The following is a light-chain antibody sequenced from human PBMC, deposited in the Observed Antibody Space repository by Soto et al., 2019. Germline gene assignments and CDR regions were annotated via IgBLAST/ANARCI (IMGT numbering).Light chain of an antibody. Sequence: QSALTQPASVSGSPGQSITISCTGTSSDVGAYNYVSWYQQYPGKAPKLVISQVSSRPSGISNRFSGSKSGNTASLTISGLQAEDEADYYGHSYTSSISWVFGGGTKVTAL. V-gene: IGLV2-14*01. CDR1: SSDVGAYNY. CDR3: HSYTSSISWV. CDR2: QVS. J-gene: IGLJ3*02.